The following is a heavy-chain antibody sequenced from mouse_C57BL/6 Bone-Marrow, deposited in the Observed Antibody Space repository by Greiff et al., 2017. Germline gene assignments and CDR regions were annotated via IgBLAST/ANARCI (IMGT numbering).Heavy chain of an antibody. Sequence: QVQLQQSGPELVKPGASVKLSCKASGYTFTSYKMDWVKQRPGKGLEWIGMIHPNSGGTNYNEKFKSKATLTVDKSSSTAYMQLSSLTSEDSAVYYCARWLLSYYAMDYWGQGTSLTVSS. V-gene: IGHV1-64*01. CDR2: IHPNSGGT. D-gene: IGHD2-3*01. J-gene: IGHJ4*01. CDR1: GYTFTSYK. CDR3: ARWLLSYYAMDY.